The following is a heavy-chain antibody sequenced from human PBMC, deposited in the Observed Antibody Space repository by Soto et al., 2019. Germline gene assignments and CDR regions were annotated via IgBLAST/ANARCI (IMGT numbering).Heavy chain of an antibody. J-gene: IGHJ4*02. CDR2: ISSNGGST. D-gene: IGHD6-13*01. Sequence: EVQLVESGGGLVQPGGSLRLSCAASGFTFSSYAMHWVRQAPGKGLEYVSAISSNGGSTYYANSVKGRFTISRDNSKNTLYLQMGSLRAEDMAVYYCARLNPIAAAFDYSGQGTLVTVSS. V-gene: IGHV3-64*01. CDR3: ARLNPIAAAFDY. CDR1: GFTFSSYA.